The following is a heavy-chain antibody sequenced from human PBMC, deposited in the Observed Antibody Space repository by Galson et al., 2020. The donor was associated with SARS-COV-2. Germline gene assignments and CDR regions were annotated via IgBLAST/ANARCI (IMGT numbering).Heavy chain of an antibody. V-gene: IGHV1-2*04. D-gene: IGHD1-20*01. CDR3: ARDLAYNWTPYYFDY. Sequence: ASVKVSCKTSGYIFTHYYIHWVRQAPGQGPEWMGSINPSTDETNYARKFQGWVTLTRDTSTSTAYMELSRLKSDDTAVYFCARDLAYNWTPYYFDYWGQGTLVTVSS. J-gene: IGHJ4*02. CDR1: GYIFTHYY. CDR2: INPSTDET.